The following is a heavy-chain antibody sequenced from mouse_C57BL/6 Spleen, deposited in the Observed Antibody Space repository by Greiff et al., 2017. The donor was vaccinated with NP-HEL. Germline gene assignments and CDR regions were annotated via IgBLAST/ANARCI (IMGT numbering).Heavy chain of an antibody. D-gene: IGHD1-1*01. CDR2: ISYDGSN. Sequence: EVQRVESGPGLVKPSQSLSLTCSVTGYSITSGYYWNWIRQFPGNKLEWMGYISYDGSNNYNPSLKNRISITRDTSKNQFFLKLNSVTTEDTATYYCARAVYYYGSSYYFDYWGQGTTLTVSS. CDR1: GYSITSGYY. CDR3: ARAVYYYGSSYYFDY. V-gene: IGHV3-6*01. J-gene: IGHJ2*01.